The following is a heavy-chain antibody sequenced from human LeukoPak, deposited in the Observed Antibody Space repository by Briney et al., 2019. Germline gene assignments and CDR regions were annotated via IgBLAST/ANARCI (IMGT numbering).Heavy chain of an antibody. CDR3: AREGKAGYHFDY. Sequence: ASVKVSCKASGYTFTGYYMHWVRQAPGQGLAWMGWINPNSGGTNYAQKFQGRVTMTRDTSISTAYMELSRLRSDDTAVYYCAREGKAGYHFDYWGQGTLVTVSS. D-gene: IGHD3-9*01. CDR2: INPNSGGT. V-gene: IGHV1-2*02. J-gene: IGHJ4*02. CDR1: GYTFTGYY.